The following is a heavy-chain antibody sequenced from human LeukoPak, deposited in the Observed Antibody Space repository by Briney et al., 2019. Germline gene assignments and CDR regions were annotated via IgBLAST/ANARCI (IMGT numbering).Heavy chain of an antibody. V-gene: IGHV4-34*01. J-gene: IGHJ3*01. Sequence: SETLSLTCAVYGGSFSGYYWSWIRQPPGKGLEWIGEINHSGSTNYNPSLKSRVTISVDTSKNQFSLKLSSVTAADTAVYYCANADRYCSSGSCPVPDAFDFWGQGTMVTVSS. D-gene: IGHD2-15*01. CDR2: INHSGST. CDR1: GGSFSGYY. CDR3: ANADRYCSSGSCPVPDAFDF.